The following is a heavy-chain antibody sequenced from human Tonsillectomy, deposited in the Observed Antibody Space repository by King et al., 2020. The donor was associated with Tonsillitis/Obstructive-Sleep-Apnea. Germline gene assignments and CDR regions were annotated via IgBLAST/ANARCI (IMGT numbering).Heavy chain of an antibody. J-gene: IGHJ4*02. V-gene: IGHV4-31*03. CDR3: ARGVHDRSGYYVPVEY. CDR2: IYNSGST. Sequence: QLQESGPVLVKPSQTLSLTCTVSGGSISSGGYYWSWIRQHPGKGLEWIGYIYNSGSTYYNPSLKSRVTISVDTSKNQFSLKLSSVTAADTAVYYCARGVHDRSGYYVPVEYWGQGTLVTVSS. CDR1: GGSISSGGYY. D-gene: IGHD3-22*01.